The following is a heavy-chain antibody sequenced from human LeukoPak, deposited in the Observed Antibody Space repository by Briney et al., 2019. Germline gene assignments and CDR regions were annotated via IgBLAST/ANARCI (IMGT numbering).Heavy chain of an antibody. CDR1: GFTFSSYG. J-gene: IGHJ4*02. D-gene: IGHD2-8*02. CDR3: AKDTGGKKLPPFDY. Sequence: PGGSLRLSCAASGFTFSSYGMTWVRQAPGKGLEWVSAISGSGGSTYYADSVKGRFTISRDNSKNTLYLQMNSLRAEDTAVYYCAKDTGGKKLPPFDYWGQGTLVTVSS. V-gene: IGHV3-23*01. CDR2: ISGSGGST.